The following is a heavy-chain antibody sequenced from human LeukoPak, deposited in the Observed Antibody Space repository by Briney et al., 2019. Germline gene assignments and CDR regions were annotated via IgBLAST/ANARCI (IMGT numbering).Heavy chain of an antibody. CDR3: AREHSSSSTVDY. J-gene: IGHJ4*02. CDR1: GFTFSSYG. CDR2: IRYDGSNK. D-gene: IGHD6-6*01. V-gene: IGHV3-30*02. Sequence: QSGGSLRLSCAASGFTFSSYGMHWVRQAPGKGLEWVAFIRYDGSNKYYADSVKGRFTISRDNSKNTLYLQMNSLRADDTAVYYCAREHSSSSTVDYWGQGTLVTVSS.